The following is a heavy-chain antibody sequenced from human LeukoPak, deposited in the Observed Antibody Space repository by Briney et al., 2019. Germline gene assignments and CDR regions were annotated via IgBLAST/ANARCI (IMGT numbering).Heavy chain of an antibody. CDR1: GGSFSGYY. CDR3: ARGRGYCGSGSYND. V-gene: IGHV4-34*01. Sequence: SETLSLTCAVYGGSFSGYYWSWIRQPPGKGLEWIGEINHSGSTNYNPSLKSRVTISVDTSKNQFSLKLSSVTAADTAVYYCARGRGYCGSGSYNDWGQGTLVTVSS. J-gene: IGHJ4*02. D-gene: IGHD3-10*01. CDR2: INHSGST.